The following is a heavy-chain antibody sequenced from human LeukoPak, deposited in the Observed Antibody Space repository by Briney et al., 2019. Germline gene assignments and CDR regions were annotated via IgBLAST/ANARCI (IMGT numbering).Heavy chain of an antibody. J-gene: IGHJ5*02. Sequence: GGSLRLSCAASGFTFSNYAMSWVRQAPGKGLEWVSAIGGSGANTYYADSVKGRFTISRDNSKNTLYLQMNSLRAEDTAVYYCAKDLGHYGDYVGWFDPWGQGTLVTVSS. D-gene: IGHD4-23*01. V-gene: IGHV3-23*01. CDR2: IGGSGANT. CDR1: GFTFSNYA. CDR3: AKDLGHYGDYVGWFDP.